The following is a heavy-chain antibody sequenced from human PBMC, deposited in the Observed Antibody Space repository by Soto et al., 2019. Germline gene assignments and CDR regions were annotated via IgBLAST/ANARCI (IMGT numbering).Heavy chain of an antibody. CDR3: AKEPVH. J-gene: IGHJ4*02. CDR2: ISSGGGGT. CDR1: GFTFSNYA. V-gene: IGHV3-23*01. Sequence: EVQLLESGGGLVQPGGSLRLSCATSGFTFSNYALNWVRQAPGKGLEWVSAISSGGGGTYYADSVKGRFTISRDNSKSTVYLQMNSLRAEDTAVYYCAKEPVHWGQGTLVIVSS.